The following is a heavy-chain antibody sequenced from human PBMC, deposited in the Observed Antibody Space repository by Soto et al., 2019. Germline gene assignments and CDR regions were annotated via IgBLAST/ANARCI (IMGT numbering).Heavy chain of an antibody. CDR3: ARRYCSGGSCYSVFDY. D-gene: IGHD2-15*01. J-gene: IGHJ4*02. V-gene: IGHV1-18*01. CDR1: GYTFTSYG. Sequence: ASVKVSCKASGYTFTSYGISWVRQAPGQGLERMGWISAYNGNTNYAQKLQGRVTMTTDTSTSTAYMELRSLRSDDTAVYYCARRYCSGGSCYSVFDYWGQGTLVTVSS. CDR2: ISAYNGNT.